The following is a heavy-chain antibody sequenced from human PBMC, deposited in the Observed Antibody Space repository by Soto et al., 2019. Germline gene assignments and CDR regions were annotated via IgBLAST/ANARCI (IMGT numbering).Heavy chain of an antibody. J-gene: IGHJ6*02. CDR2: INNSGRT. CDR3: ARRDIRRVDATMGYYYGMDV. V-gene: IGHV4-34*01. CDR1: GGSFSGYY. D-gene: IGHD2-15*01. Sequence: SETLSLTCAVYGGSFSGYYWSWIRQPPGKGQERIGEINNSGRTNYNPTLKSRVTISVDTSKNQFSMKLSSVTAVDTAVYYCARRDIRRVDATMGYYYGMDVWGQGTTVTVSS.